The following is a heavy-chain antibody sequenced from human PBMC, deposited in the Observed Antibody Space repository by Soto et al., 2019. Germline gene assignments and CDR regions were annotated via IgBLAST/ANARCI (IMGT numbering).Heavy chain of an antibody. Sequence: QVQLQQWGAGLLKPSETLSLTCAVYGGSFSGYYWSWIRQPPGKGLEWIGEINHGGSTNYNPSLKSRVTIFVDPSKNQFSLKLSSVTAADTAVYYCARGGGDSSGYVDYWGQGTLVTVSS. D-gene: IGHD3-22*01. V-gene: IGHV4-34*01. CDR3: ARGGGDSSGYVDY. CDR2: INHGGST. CDR1: GGSFSGYY. J-gene: IGHJ4*02.